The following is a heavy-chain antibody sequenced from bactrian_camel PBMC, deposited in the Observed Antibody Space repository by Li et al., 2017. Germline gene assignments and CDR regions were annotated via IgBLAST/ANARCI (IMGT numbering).Heavy chain of an antibody. CDR2: STSDGAI. J-gene: IGHJ4*01. V-gene: IGHV3S55*01. D-gene: IGHD1*01. CDR1: GYTARWCT. Sequence: HVQLVESGGGSVQAGGSLRLSCALFGYTARWCTMGWYRQAPGKEREMVSTSTSDGAIYYADSVKGRFTISRDVAKNMMYLQMNSLKSEDTALYYCATDGRSPSPLKGGYNSWGQGTQVTVS. CDR3: ATDGRSPSPLKGGYNS.